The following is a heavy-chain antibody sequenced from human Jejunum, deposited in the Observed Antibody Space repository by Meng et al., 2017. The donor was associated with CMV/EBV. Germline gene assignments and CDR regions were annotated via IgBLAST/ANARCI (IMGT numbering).Heavy chain of an antibody. D-gene: IGHD2-2*01. Sequence: FTDYYMHWVRQAPGQGLEWMGWINPNTGGTNYAQKFQGRVTMTRDTSTNTFYMELSSLRSEDTAVYYCAREVVPAVNAFYYYGMDVWGQGTTVTVSS. V-gene: IGHV1-2*02. J-gene: IGHJ6*02. CDR3: AREVVPAVNAFYYYGMDV. CDR1: FTDYY. CDR2: INPNTGGT.